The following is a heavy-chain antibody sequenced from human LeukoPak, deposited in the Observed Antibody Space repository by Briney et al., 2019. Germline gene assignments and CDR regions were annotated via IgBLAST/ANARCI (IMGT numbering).Heavy chain of an antibody. J-gene: IGHJ6*02. D-gene: IGHD2-2*01. CDR3: ARRKNSYCSSTSCLIWYYYYGMDV. CDR2: INHSGST. Sequence: PSETLSLNCAVYGGSFSGYYRSWIRQPPGKGLEWIGEINHSGSTNYNPSLKSRVTISVDTSKNQFSLKLSSVTAADTAVYYCARRKNSYCSSTSCLIWYYYYGMDVWGQGTTVTVSS. CDR1: GGSFSGYY. V-gene: IGHV4-34*01.